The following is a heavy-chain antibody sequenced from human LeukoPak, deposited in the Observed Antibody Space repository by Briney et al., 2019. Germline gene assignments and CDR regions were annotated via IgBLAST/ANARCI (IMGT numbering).Heavy chain of an antibody. CDR3: ARDPYYGSGKYYHGMDL. CDR2: IWYDGSNK. V-gene: IGHV3-33*01. D-gene: IGHD3-10*01. J-gene: IGHJ6*02. CDR1: GFTFSSYG. Sequence: PGGSLRLSCAASGFTFSSYGMHWVRQAPGKGLEWVAVIWYDGSNKYYADSVKGRFTISRDNSKNTLYLQMDSLRAEDTAVYYCARDPYYGSGKYYHGMDLWGQGTTVTVSS.